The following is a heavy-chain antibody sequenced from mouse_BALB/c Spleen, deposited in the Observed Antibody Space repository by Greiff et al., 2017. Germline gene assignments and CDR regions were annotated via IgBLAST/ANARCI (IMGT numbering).Heavy chain of an antibody. CDR2: ISYDGSN. CDR1: GYSITSGYY. J-gene: IGHJ3*01. CDR3: AREGREGGFAY. V-gene: IGHV3-6*02. Sequence: EVQLQQSGPGLVKPSQSLSLTCSVTGYSITSGYYWNWIRQFPGNKLEWMGYISYDGSNNYNPSLKNRISITRDTSKNQFFLKLNSVTTEDTATYYCAREGREGGFAYWGQGTLVTVSA.